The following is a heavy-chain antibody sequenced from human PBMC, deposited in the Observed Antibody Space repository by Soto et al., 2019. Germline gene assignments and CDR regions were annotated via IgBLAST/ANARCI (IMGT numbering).Heavy chain of an antibody. Sequence: PGGSLRLSCAASGFTFSSYAMSWVRQAPGKGLECVVVISYDGIIKFYADSVKGRFTISRDNSKNTLYLQMNSLRAEDSAVYYCARDLGDTQWLPDDYWGQGTLVTVSS. CDR2: ISYDGIIK. V-gene: IGHV3-30*04. D-gene: IGHD3-16*01. CDR1: GFTFSSYA. CDR3: ARDLGDTQWLPDDY. J-gene: IGHJ4*02.